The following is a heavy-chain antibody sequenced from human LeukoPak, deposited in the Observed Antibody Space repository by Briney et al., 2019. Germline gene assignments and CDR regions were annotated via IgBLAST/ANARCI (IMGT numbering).Heavy chain of an antibody. CDR2: IYYSGSP. CDR1: GGSISSGGYY. V-gene: IGHV4-31*03. Sequence: PSETLSLTCTVSGGSISSGGYYWTWIRQHPGKGLEWIGYIYYSGSPYYNPSLKSRVTISVDTSKNQFSLKLSSVTAADTAVYYCARVGRDGYNYYDYWGQGTLVTVSS. D-gene: IGHD5-24*01. CDR3: ARVGRDGYNYYDY. J-gene: IGHJ4*02.